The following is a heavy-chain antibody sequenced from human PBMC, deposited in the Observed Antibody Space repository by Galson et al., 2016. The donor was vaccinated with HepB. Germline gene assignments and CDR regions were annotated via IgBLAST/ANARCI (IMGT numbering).Heavy chain of an antibody. V-gene: IGHV3-9*01. CDR3: AKDSGAYYYDSSGYRRHAFDI. D-gene: IGHD3-22*01. Sequence: SLRLSCAVSGLTLDHYAMHWVRHAPGKGLEWVSGISWNSGSIGYADSVKGRFAISRDNAKNSLYLQMNSLRAGDTALYYCAKDSGAYYYDSSGYRRHAFDIWGQGTMVTVSS. J-gene: IGHJ3*02. CDR2: ISWNSGSI. CDR1: GLTLDHYA.